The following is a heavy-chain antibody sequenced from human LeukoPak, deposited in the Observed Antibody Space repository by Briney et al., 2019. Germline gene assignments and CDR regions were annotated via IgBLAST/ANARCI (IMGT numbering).Heavy chain of an antibody. CDR3: ARQPTVTTNSDY. D-gene: IGHD4-17*01. CDR1: GYSFTSYW. V-gene: IGHV5-51*01. CDR2: IYPGDSYT. J-gene: IGHJ4*02. Sequence: GESLKISCKGSGYSFTSYWIGWVRQMPGKGLEWMGIIYPGDSYTNYSPAFQGQATISANKSISIAYLQWSSLKASDTAMYYCARQPTVTTNSDYWGQGTLVTVSS.